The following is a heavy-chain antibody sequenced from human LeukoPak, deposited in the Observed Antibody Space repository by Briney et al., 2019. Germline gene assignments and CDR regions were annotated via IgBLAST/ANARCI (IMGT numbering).Heavy chain of an antibody. Sequence: GGSLRLSCVASGFSFNNYAMNWVRQAPEKGLEWVSLIIGSSGTTFYADSVKGRFTISRDKSKSTPYLQMNSLRAEDTAVYYCAKGAYDYIEIAYFDYWGQGSLVTVSS. V-gene: IGHV3-23*01. D-gene: IGHD5-12*01. J-gene: IGHJ4*02. CDR2: IIGSSGTT. CDR1: GFSFNNYA. CDR3: AKGAYDYIEIAYFDY.